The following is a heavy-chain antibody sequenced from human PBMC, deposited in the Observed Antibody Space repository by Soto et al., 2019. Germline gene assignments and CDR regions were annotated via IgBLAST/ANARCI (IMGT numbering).Heavy chain of an antibody. J-gene: IGHJ5*01. CDR2: ISSTTSYV. V-gene: IGHV3-21*06. CDR1: GFTFSRYG. Sequence: PGGSLRLSCAASGFTFSRYGMNWLRQAPGKGLEWGASISSTTSYVYYADSVKGRFSTSRDNAKNILYLEMYALRTEDTAVYYCARDPSEGRVGNWFESWGQGTPVTVSS. CDR3: ARDPSEGRVGNWFES. D-gene: IGHD2-2*01.